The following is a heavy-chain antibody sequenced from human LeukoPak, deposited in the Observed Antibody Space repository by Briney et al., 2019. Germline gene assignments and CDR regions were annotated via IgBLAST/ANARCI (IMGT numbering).Heavy chain of an antibody. D-gene: IGHD2-2*01. CDR3: ARDNLVPAVYYYYYYGMDV. CDR1: GFTFSSYA. CDR2: IKQDGSEK. J-gene: IGHJ6*02. V-gene: IGHV3-7*03. Sequence: GGSLRLSCAASGFTFSSYAMSWVRQAPGKGLEWVANIKQDGSEKYYVDSVKGRFTISRDNAKNSLYLQMNSLRAEDTAVYYCARDNLVPAVYYYYYYGMDVWGQGTTVTVSS.